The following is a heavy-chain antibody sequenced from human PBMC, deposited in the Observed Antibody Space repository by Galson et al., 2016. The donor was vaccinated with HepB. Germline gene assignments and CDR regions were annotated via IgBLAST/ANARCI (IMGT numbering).Heavy chain of an antibody. V-gene: IGHV3-49*03. CDR2: IRSKFFGATK. D-gene: IGHD3-22*01. CDR1: GFKFEDSP. J-gene: IGHJ3*01. Sequence: SLRLSCAASGFKFEDSPISWFRQTPGKGLEWVGFIRSKFFGATKQYAASVKGRFTISRDDDRAIVYLEMSSLQIDDAGMYFCARNYYDSSVPTSWGHGTLVTVSS. CDR3: ARNYYDSSVPTS.